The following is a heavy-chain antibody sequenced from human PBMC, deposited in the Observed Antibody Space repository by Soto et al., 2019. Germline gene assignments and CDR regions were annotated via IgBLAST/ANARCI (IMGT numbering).Heavy chain of an antibody. J-gene: IGHJ4*02. CDR3: ARGNGGGSWLIDY. CDR1: EFNFNLFA. Sequence: GGSLRLSCVASEFNFNLFAMHWVRQGPGKGLEWVSVVTYDGGNEQYVDTVKGRFTISRDNSRNTLYLQMNSLRPEDTAIYYCARGNGGGSWLIDYWGQGTQVTVSS. D-gene: IGHD3-10*01. CDR2: VTYDGGNE. V-gene: IGHV3-30-3*01.